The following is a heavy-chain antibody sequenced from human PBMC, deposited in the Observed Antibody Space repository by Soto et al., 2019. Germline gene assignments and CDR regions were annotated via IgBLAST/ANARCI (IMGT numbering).Heavy chain of an antibody. J-gene: IGHJ4*02. V-gene: IGHV3-7*01. CDR3: ARDRGYNWNDIPDY. CDR1: GFTFSTYW. D-gene: IGHD1-1*01. Sequence: EVQLVESGGGLVQPGGSLRLFCAASGFTFSTYWMSWVRQAPGKGLEWVANIKQDGSEKYYVDSVKGRFTISRANAKNSLYLQMNRLRAEDTAVYYCARDRGYNWNDIPDYWGQGTLVTVSS. CDR2: IKQDGSEK.